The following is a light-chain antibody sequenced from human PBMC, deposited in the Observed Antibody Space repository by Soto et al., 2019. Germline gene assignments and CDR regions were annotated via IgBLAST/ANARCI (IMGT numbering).Light chain of an antibody. CDR3: QQYGGSPIT. V-gene: IGKV3-20*01. Sequence: EIVLTQSPDTLSLSPGGRATLSCSASQSVTTRLAWYQQKPGQPPRLLISGASVRASGVPVRISGSGSGTDFTLTISRLEPEDFALYYCQQYGGSPITFGLGTRLEI. CDR2: GAS. CDR1: QSVTTR. J-gene: IGKJ5*01.